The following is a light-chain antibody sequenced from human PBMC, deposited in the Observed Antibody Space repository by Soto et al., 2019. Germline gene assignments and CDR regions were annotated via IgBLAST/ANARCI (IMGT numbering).Light chain of an antibody. CDR3: QQSFSIPFP. Sequence: DIQMTQSPASLSASLGDKVTIACRTSQTISRSLNWYHHRPGKAPRLLVYAATTLQSGVPSRFSGSGSGTDFNLTISSLQPEDFATYYCQQSFSIPFPFGPGTKVDIX. CDR1: QTISRS. J-gene: IGKJ3*01. CDR2: AAT. V-gene: IGKV1-39*01.